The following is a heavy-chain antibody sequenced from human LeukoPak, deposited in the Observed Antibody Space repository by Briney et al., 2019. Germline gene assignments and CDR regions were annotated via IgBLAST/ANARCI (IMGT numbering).Heavy chain of an antibody. J-gene: IGHJ4*02. CDR2: IKTGGSST. V-gene: IGHV3-74*01. CDR3: ATLYGGSLDY. D-gene: IGHD5-12*01. CDR1: GFTFSSYW. Sequence: GGSLRLSCAASGFTFSSYWMYWVRQAPGKGLVWVSRIKTGGSSTSYADSVKGRFTISRDNAKNTLYLQMNSLRAEDTAVYYCATLYGGSLDYWGQGTLVTVSS.